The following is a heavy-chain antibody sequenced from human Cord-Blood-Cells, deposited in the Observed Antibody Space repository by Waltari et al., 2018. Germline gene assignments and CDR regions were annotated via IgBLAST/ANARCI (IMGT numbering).Heavy chain of an antibody. Sequence: EVQLVESGGGLVKPGGSLRLSCAASGFTFSSHSMTWVRQAPGKGLEWVSSISSSSSYIYYADSVKGRFTISRDNAKNSLYLQMNSLRAEDTAVYYCAREYFDWDDAFDIWGQGTMVTVSS. J-gene: IGHJ3*02. D-gene: IGHD3-9*01. CDR2: ISSSSSYI. CDR3: AREYFDWDDAFDI. V-gene: IGHV3-21*01. CDR1: GFTFSSHS.